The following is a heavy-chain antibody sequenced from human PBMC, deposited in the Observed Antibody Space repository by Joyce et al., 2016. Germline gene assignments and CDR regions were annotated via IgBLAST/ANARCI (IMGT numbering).Heavy chain of an antibody. J-gene: IGHJ3*02. CDR1: GGNFYDYT. Sequence: VQLVQSGAEVKKPGSSVKVSCKVSGGNFYDYTSTWVRQAPGLGREWMGRIVPVVGVANYARKFRGRFALTAEKSTATAYLELNSLRVDDTAMFFCTRGRIEYSKTFNAYDIWGQGTMVTVSS. V-gene: IGHV1-69*04. CDR3: TRGRIEYSKTFNAYDI. CDR2: IVPVVGVA. D-gene: IGHD2/OR15-2a*01.